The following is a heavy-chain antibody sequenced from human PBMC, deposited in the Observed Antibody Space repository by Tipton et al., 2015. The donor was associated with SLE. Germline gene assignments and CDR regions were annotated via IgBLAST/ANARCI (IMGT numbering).Heavy chain of an antibody. J-gene: IGHJ5*02. Sequence: RSLRLSCAASGFTFSSYAMHWVRQAPGKGLEWVAVISYDGSNKYYADSVKGRFTISRDNSKNTLYLQMNSLRAEDTAVYYCARDSARGVVVPAATPVGWFDPWGQGTLVTVSS. V-gene: IGHV3-30*04. D-gene: IGHD2-2*01. CDR3: ARDSARGVVVPAATPVGWFDP. CDR1: GFTFSSYA. CDR2: ISYDGSNK.